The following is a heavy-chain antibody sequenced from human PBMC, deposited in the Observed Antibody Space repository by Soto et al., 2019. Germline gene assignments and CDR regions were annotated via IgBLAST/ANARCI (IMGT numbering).Heavy chain of an antibody. J-gene: IGHJ3*01. D-gene: IGHD2-2*01. CDR3: ARHPYCISTSCYAPAFDV. V-gene: IGHV5-51*01. CDR2: IYPGDSDT. Sequence: GESLKISCKGSGYSFISYWIGWVRQMPGKGLEWMGIIYPGDSDTRYSPSFQGQVTISADKSSSTAYLQWSSLKASDSAMYYCARHPYCISTSCYAPAFDVWGQGTMVTVSS. CDR1: GYSFISYW.